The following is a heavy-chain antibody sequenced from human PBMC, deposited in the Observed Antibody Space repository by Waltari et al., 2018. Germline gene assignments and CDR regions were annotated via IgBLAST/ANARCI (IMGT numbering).Heavy chain of an antibody. CDR3: AKVSLGFSSSWYPDAFDI. D-gene: IGHD6-13*01. Sequence: QVQLVESGGGVVQPGRSLRLSCEASGFTFSSYGMHWVRQAPGQGLELVAVIWYDGSNKYYADSVKGRFTISRDNSKNTLYLQMNSLRAEDTAMYYCAKVSLGFSSSWYPDAFDIWGQGTMVTVSS. CDR1: GFTFSSYG. CDR2: IWYDGSNK. V-gene: IGHV3-30*18. J-gene: IGHJ3*02.